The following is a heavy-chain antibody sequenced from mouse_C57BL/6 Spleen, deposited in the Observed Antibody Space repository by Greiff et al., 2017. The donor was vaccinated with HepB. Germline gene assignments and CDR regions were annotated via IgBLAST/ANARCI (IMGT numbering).Heavy chain of an antibody. D-gene: IGHD1-1*01. V-gene: IGHV1-7*01. Sequence: QVQLQQSGAELAKPGASVKLSCKASGYTFTSYWMHWVKQRPGQGLEWIGYINPSSGYTKYNQKFKDKATLTADKSYSTAYMQLSSLTYEDSAVYYCARAKSESYDSSVYYAMDDWGQGTSVTVSS. J-gene: IGHJ4*01. CDR2: INPSSGYT. CDR1: GYTFTSYW. CDR3: ARAKSESYDSSVYYAMDD.